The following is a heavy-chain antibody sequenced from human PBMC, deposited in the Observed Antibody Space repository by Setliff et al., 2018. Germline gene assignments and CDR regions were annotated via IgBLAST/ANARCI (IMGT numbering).Heavy chain of an antibody. J-gene: IGHJ4*02. CDR2: ISGTT. CDR1: EFTFTDYY. CDR3: VRGLPFDY. Sequence: GGSLRLSCTASEFTFTDYYMSWIRQAPGKGLEWVSYISGTTYYTDSVKGRFTISRDNSKNTLYLQLNSLRAEDTAVYYCVRGLPFDYWGQGTLVTVSS. V-gene: IGHV3-66*01.